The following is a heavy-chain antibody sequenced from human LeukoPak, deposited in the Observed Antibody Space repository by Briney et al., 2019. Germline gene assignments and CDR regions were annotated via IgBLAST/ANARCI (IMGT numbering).Heavy chain of an antibody. J-gene: IGHJ4*02. CDR3: AYGYSSGWYLD. CDR2: IYTSGST. D-gene: IGHD6-19*01. V-gene: IGHV4-4*07. CDR1: GGPISSYY. Sequence: SETLSLTCTVSGGPISSYYWSWIRQPAGKGLEWIGRIYTSGSTNYNPSLKSRVTMSVDTSKNQFSLKLSSVTAADTAVYYCAYGYSSGWYLDWGQGTLVTVSS.